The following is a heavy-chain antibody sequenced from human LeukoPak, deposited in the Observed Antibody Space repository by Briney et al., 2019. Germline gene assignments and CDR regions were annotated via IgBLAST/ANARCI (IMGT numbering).Heavy chain of an antibody. D-gene: IGHD3-9*01. Sequence: GASVKVSCKASGYTFTSYDINWVRQATGQGLEWMGWMNPNSGNTGYAQKFQGRVTMTRNTSISTAYMELSSLRSEDTAVYYCARDQFRTYYDILTGYYNGYYYYGMDVWGRGTTVTVSS. V-gene: IGHV1-8*01. J-gene: IGHJ6*02. CDR3: ARDQFRTYYDILTGYYNGYYYYGMDV. CDR1: GYTFTSYD. CDR2: MNPNSGNT.